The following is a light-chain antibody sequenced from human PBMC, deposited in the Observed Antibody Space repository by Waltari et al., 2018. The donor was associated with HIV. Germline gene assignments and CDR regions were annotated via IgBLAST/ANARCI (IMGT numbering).Light chain of an antibody. CDR2: YAS. Sequence: IVLTQSSDFQSVTPNEKVTITCRASKSIGSSLHWYQQKPDLSPTLLIKYASQSFSGVPSRFSRRGSATDFNLTIDSLEAEDAATYYCHQSSSLPLTFGGGTKVEIK. V-gene: IGKV6-21*01. CDR1: KSIGSS. J-gene: IGKJ4*01. CDR3: HQSSSLPLT.